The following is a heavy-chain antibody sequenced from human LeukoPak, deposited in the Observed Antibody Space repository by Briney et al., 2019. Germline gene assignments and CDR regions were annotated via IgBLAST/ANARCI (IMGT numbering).Heavy chain of an antibody. Sequence: PGGSLRLSCAASGFTVSSNYMSWVRQAPGKGLEWVSVIYSGGKTYYADSVKGRFTISRDNAKNTLYLQMNSLRAEDTAVYYCARAQPYYYGSGSYYTFDYWGQGTLVTVSS. V-gene: IGHV3-53*01. J-gene: IGHJ4*02. CDR3: ARAQPYYYGSGSYYTFDY. CDR1: GFTVSSNY. CDR2: IYSGGKT. D-gene: IGHD3-10*01.